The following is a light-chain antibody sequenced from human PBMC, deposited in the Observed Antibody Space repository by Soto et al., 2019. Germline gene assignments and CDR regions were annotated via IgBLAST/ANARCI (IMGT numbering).Light chain of an antibody. J-gene: IGKJ5*01. CDR2: DAS. CDR1: QSVSSY. CDR3: QQLSNWPPP. Sequence: EIVLTQSPATLSLSPGERATLSCRASQSVSSYLAWYQQKPGQAPRLLIYDASNRATGIPARFSGSGSGTDFTLTISSLEPEDFAVYYCQQLSNWPPPFGQGTRLEIK. V-gene: IGKV3-11*01.